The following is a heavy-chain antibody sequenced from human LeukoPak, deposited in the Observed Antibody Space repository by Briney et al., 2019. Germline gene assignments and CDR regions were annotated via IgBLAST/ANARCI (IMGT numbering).Heavy chain of an antibody. CDR2: ISGSGGGT. D-gene: IGHD2-2*01. CDR3: ARDAAPGYCSSTSCLGSGEGFDY. V-gene: IGHV3-23*01. J-gene: IGHJ4*02. CDR1: GFTFSTYA. Sequence: PGGSLRLSCAASGFTFSTYAMSWVRQAAGKGLEWVSLISGSGGGTYYADSVKGRFTISRDNSKNTLYLQMNSLRAEDTAVYYCARDAAPGYCSSTSCLGSGEGFDYWGQGTLVTVSS.